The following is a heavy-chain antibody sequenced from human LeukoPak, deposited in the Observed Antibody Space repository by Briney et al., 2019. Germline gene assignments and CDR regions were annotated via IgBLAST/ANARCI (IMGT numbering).Heavy chain of an antibody. J-gene: IGHJ3*02. CDR2: TYYRSKWYN. Sequence: SQTLSLTCAISGDSVSSNSAAWNWIRQSPSRGLGWLGRTYYRSKWYNDYAVSVKSRITINPDTSKNQFSLQLNSVTPEDTAVYYCARLPDYYDSSGPLAFDIWGQGTMVTVSS. V-gene: IGHV6-1*01. CDR3: ARLPDYYDSSGPLAFDI. CDR1: GDSVSSNSAA. D-gene: IGHD3-22*01.